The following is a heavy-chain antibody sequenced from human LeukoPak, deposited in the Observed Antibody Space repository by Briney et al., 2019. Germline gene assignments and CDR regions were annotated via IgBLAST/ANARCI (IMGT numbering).Heavy chain of an antibody. V-gene: IGHV1-8*01. CDR2: MNPNSGNT. D-gene: IGHD4-17*01. J-gene: IGHJ6*03. CDR3: AINGDYHYDYYYMDV. CDR1: GYTFTSYD. Sequence: ASVKVSCKASGYTFTSYDINWVRQATGQGLEWMGWMNPNSGNTGYAQKFQGRVTMTRNTSISTAYMELSSLRSEDTAVYYCAINGDYHYDYYYMDVWGKGTTVTVSS.